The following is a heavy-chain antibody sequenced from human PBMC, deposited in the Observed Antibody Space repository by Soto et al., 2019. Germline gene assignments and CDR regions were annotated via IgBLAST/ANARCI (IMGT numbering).Heavy chain of an antibody. J-gene: IGHJ4*02. CDR1: GFTYSRDW. CDR3: ARAYR. D-gene: IGHD2-2*01. V-gene: IGHV3-7*01. CDR2: ISPDGSRK. Sequence: EVQLVESGGALVQPGGSLRLSCAASGFTYSRDWMSWVRQAPGKGPECVAQISPDGSRKYYEDSVKGRFTISRDNAKNPLNLQMNSLRAEDTAVYHCARAYRWGQGTLVTVSS.